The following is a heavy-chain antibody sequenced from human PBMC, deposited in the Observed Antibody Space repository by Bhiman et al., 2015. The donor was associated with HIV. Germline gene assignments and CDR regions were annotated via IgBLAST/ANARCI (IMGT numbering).Heavy chain of an antibody. D-gene: IGHD2-15*01. CDR1: GFTFSNYA. CDR2: ISGSGYST. CDR3: AKGGILFPFDY. V-gene: IGHV3-23*01. Sequence: EVQLLESGGDLVQPGGSLRLSCAAAGFTFSNYAMTWVRQAPGKGLEWVSTISGSGYSTYYADSVKGRFTISRDNSKNTLYLQMNSLRAEDTAVYYCAKGGILFPFDYWGQGTLVTVSS. J-gene: IGHJ4*02.